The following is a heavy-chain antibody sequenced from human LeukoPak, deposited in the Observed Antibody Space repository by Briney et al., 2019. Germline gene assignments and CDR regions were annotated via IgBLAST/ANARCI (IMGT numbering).Heavy chain of an antibody. CDR1: VGSISSGSYY. D-gene: IGHD3-9*01. CDR2: IYTSGGT. V-gene: IGHV4-61*02. J-gene: IGHJ4*02. CDR3: AKEGGFGILTGYYD. Sequence: PSETLSLTCTVSVGSISSGSYYWSWIRQPAGKGLEWIGRIYTSGGTNYNPSLKSRVTISVDTSKNQFSLKLSSVTAADTAVYYCAKEGGFGILTGYYDWGQGTLVTVSS.